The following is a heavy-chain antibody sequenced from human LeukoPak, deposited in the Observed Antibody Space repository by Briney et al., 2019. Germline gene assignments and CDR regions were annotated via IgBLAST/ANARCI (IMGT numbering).Heavy chain of an antibody. D-gene: IGHD3-3*01. CDR3: ARSTIFGVVIDSNWFDP. CDR2: IYYSGST. V-gene: IGHV4-30-4*08. J-gene: IGHJ5*02. Sequence: SQTPSLTCTVSGGSISSGDYYWSWIRQPPGKGLEWIGYIYYSGSTYYNPSLKSRVTISVDTSKNQFSLKLSSVTAADTAVYYCARSTIFGVVIDSNWFDPWGQGTLVTVSS. CDR1: GGSISSGDYY.